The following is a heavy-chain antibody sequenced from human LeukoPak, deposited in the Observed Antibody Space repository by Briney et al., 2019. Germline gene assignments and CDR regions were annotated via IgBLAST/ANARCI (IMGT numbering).Heavy chain of an antibody. Sequence: GGSLRLSCAASGFTLSSYWMHWVRQVPGKGLVWVSRINPDGSTTTYADSVKGRFTISRDNAKNTLYLQMNSLRAEDTAVYYCARVRVGAYDFEYWGQGTLVTVSS. D-gene: IGHD3-10*01. V-gene: IGHV3-74*01. J-gene: IGHJ4*02. CDR1: GFTLSSYW. CDR3: ARVRVGAYDFEY. CDR2: INPDGSTT.